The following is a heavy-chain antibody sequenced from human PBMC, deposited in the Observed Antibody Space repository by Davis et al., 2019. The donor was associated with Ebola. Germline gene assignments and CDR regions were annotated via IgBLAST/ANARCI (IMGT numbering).Heavy chain of an antibody. D-gene: IGHD3-10*01. Sequence: SETLSLTCSVSAASLRRSRYYWGWIRQPPGKGLEWIASIYYSGSIYYNPSLKSRVTISVDKSKNQFSLKLSSVTAADTAVYYCARADTYYYGSGSYYNRLYYFDYWGQGTLVTVSS. CDR3: ARADTYYYGSGSYYNRLYYFDY. J-gene: IGHJ4*02. CDR1: AASLRRSRYY. V-gene: IGHV4-39*07. CDR2: IYYSGSI.